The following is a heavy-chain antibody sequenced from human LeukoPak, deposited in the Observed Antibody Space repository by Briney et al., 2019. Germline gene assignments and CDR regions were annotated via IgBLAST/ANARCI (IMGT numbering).Heavy chain of an antibody. V-gene: IGHV1-2*02. CDR2: INPNSGGT. J-gene: IGHJ4*02. CDR3: ARIKWAAAND. D-gene: IGHD6-13*01. CDR1: GYTFTGYY. Sequence: GASVKVSCKASGYTFTGYYMHWVRQAPGQGLECMGWINPNSGGTNYAQNFQGRVTMTRDTSINTAYMELSSLRSDDTAVYYCARIKWAAANDWGQGTLVTVYS.